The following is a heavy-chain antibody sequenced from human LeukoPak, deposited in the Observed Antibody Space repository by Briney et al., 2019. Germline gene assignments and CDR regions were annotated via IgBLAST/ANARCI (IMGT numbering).Heavy chain of an antibody. CDR1: GYTLTELS. V-gene: IGHV1-24*01. CDR2: FDPEDGET. CDR3: ATDLTYYYDSSSDY. J-gene: IGHJ4*02. Sequence: GASVKVSCKVSGYTLTELSMHWVRQAPGKGLEWVGGFDPEDGETIYAQKFQGRVTMTEDTSTDTAYMEMSRLRSEDTAVYYCATDLTYYYDSSSDYWGQGTLVTVSS. D-gene: IGHD3-22*01.